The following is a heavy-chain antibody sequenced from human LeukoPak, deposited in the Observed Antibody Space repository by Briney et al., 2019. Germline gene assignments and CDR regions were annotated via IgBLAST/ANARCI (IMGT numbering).Heavy chain of an antibody. D-gene: IGHD3-22*01. Sequence: GGSLRLSCTASGFTFGDYAMSWFRQAPGKGLEGVGFIRSKAYGWTTEYAASVKGRFTISRDDSKSIAYLQMNSLKTEDTAVYYCTRVHYYDSSGYYYFDYWGQGTLVTVSS. V-gene: IGHV3-49*03. CDR2: IRSKAYGWTT. CDR1: GFTFGDYA. CDR3: TRVHYYDSSGYYYFDY. J-gene: IGHJ4*02.